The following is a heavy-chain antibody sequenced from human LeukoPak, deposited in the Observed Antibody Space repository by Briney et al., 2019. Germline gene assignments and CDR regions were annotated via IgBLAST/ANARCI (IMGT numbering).Heavy chain of an antibody. CDR1: GFTFSSYW. CDR3: ARDDYGSGSWNDY. Sequence: QTGGSLRRSCAASGFTFSSYWMHWVRQAPGKGLVWVSRINSDGSSTSYADSVKGRFTISRDNAKNTLYLQMNSLRAEDTALYYCARDDYGSGSWNDYWGQGTLVTVSS. V-gene: IGHV3-74*01. D-gene: IGHD3-10*01. J-gene: IGHJ4*02. CDR2: INSDGSST.